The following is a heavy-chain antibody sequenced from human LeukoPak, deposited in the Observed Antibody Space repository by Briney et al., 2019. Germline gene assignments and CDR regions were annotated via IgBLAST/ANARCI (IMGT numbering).Heavy chain of an antibody. CDR3: ARYLTLDYTTLLDY. D-gene: IGHD2-2*02. J-gene: IGHJ4*02. CDR2: ISAYNGNT. CDR1: GYTFTSYG. V-gene: IGHV1-18*01. Sequence: ASVKVSCKASGYTFTSYGISWVRQAPGQGLEWMGWISAYNGNTNYAQKLQGRVTMTTDTSTSTAYMELRSLRSDDTAVYYCARYLTLDYTTLLDYWGQGTLVTVSS.